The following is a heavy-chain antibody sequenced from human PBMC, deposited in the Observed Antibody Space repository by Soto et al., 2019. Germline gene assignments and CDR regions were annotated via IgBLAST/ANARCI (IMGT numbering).Heavy chain of an antibody. Sequence: SETLSLTCTVSGRSISSYYWSWIRQPPGKGLEWIGYIYYSGSTKYNPSLKSRVTISVDTSKNQFSLKLSSVSAADTAVYYCARPTVTTRYYYYYYGMDVWGQGTTVTVSS. CDR2: IYYSGST. D-gene: IGHD4-17*01. J-gene: IGHJ6*02. CDR1: GRSISSYY. CDR3: ARPTVTTRYYYYYYGMDV. V-gene: IGHV4-59*01.